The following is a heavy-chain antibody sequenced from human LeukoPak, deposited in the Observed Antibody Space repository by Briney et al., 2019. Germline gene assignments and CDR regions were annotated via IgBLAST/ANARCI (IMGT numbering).Heavy chain of an antibody. Sequence: SETLSLTCAVYGGSFSGYYWSWIRQPPGKGREWVGEINHRGSTNHNTTLKSRVTISVETPKNQFSVKLSSVTAADKAVYYCVYAFDIWGQGTMVTVSS. CDR1: GGSFSGYY. CDR3: VYAFDI. CDR2: INHRGST. J-gene: IGHJ3*02. V-gene: IGHV4-34*01.